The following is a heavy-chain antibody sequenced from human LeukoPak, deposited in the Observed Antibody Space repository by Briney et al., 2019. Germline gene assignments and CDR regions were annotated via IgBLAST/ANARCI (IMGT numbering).Heavy chain of an antibody. Sequence: ASVKVSCKASGYTFTSYGISWVRQAPGQGLEWMGWINPNSGGTNYAQKFQGRVTMTRDTSISTAYMELSRLRSDDTAVYYCARQNVLDYYGSGSSFDYWGQGTLVTVSS. CDR2: INPNSGGT. CDR3: ARQNVLDYYGSGSSFDY. CDR1: GYTFTSYG. V-gene: IGHV1-2*02. J-gene: IGHJ4*02. D-gene: IGHD3-10*01.